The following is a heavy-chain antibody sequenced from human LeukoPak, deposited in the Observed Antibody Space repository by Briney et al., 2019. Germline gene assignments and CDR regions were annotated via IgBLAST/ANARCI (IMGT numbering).Heavy chain of an antibody. V-gene: IGHV4-4*02. J-gene: IGHJ5*02. D-gene: IGHD3-3*01. CDR3: AKNGQSGFSFDP. CDR2: GSESGGT. CDR1: GGSISSSNW. Sequence: SETLSLTCAVSGGSISSSNWWSWVRQPPGKGLEWIGEGSESGGTKFNPSLKSQVTISADTSKNQFSLKLNSVTAADTAVYYCAKNGQSGFSFDPWGQGTLVTVSS.